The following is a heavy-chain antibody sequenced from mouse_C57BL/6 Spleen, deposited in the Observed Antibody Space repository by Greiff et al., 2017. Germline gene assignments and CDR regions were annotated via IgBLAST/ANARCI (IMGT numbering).Heavy chain of an antibody. CDR2: INPSSGYT. V-gene: IGHV1-7*01. CDR1: GYTFTSYC. CDR3: ARNYCDSILY. J-gene: IGHJ2*01. D-gene: IGHD1-1*01. Sequence: VQLQQSGAELAQPGASVKLSCKASGYTFTSYCMNWVQQRPGQGLEWIGYINPSSGYTKYNQKFKDKATLTADKSSSTAYMQLSSLTYEDSAVYYCARNYCDSILYWGQGTTLTVSS.